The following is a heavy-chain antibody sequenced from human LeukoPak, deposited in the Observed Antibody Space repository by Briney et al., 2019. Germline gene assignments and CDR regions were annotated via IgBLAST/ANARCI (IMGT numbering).Heavy chain of an antibody. CDR1: GYPFTTWE. V-gene: IGHV1-8*01. Sequence: GASVKVSCKTSGYPFTTWEINWVRQAAGQGLEWMGWVRPNSGNTAYAQKFQGRVTMTRDTSISTAYMEVSGLRSDDTAVYFCARGPRNDPWGQGTLVTVSS. D-gene: IGHD1-14*01. CDR2: VRPNSGNT. J-gene: IGHJ5*02. CDR3: ARGPRNDP.